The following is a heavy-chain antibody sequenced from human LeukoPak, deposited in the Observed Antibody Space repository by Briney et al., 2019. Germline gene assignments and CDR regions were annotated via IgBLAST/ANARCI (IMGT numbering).Heavy chain of an antibody. J-gene: IGHJ4*02. CDR3: ARIKAMAAAPYSSGWYGTNYSDS. V-gene: IGHV4-59*01. CDR2: IYYSGST. Sequence: PSETLSLTCTVSGGSISSYYWSWIRQPPGKGLEWIGYIYYSGSTNYNPSLKSRVTISIDTSKNQFSLKLSSVTAADTAMYCCARIKAMAAAPYSSGWYGTNYSDSWGQGTLVTVSS. CDR1: GGSISSYY. D-gene: IGHD6-19*01.